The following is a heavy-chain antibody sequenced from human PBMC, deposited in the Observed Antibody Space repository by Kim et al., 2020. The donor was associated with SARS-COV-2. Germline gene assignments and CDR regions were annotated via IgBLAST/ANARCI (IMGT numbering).Heavy chain of an antibody. CDR1: GFTFSDYY. CDR2: ISTSGSTI. V-gene: IGHV3-11*01. D-gene: IGHD2-2*02. CDR3: ARSDCSSTSCYRPYYFDY. Sequence: SLRLSCAASGFTFSDYYMSWIRQAPGKGLEWFSYISTSGSTIYYADSVKGRFTISRDNAKNSLYLQMNSLRAEDTAVYYCARSDCSSTSCYRPYYFDYWGQGTLVTVSS. J-gene: IGHJ4*02.